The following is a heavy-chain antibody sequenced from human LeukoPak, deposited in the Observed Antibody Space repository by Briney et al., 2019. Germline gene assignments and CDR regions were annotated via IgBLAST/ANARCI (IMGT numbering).Heavy chain of an antibody. Sequence: SETLSLTCAVYDGSFSGYYWTWIRQPPGKGLEWIGEINHSGSTNYNPSLKSRVTISVDTSKNQFSLKLTSVTAADTAVYYCARVHGYYDILTGYYRYYFDYWGQGTLVIVSS. CDR3: ARVHGYYDILTGYYRYYFDY. D-gene: IGHD3-9*01. CDR1: DGSFSGYY. CDR2: INHSGST. V-gene: IGHV4-34*01. J-gene: IGHJ4*02.